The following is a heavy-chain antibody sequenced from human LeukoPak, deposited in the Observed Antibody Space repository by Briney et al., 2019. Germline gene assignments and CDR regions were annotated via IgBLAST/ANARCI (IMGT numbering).Heavy chain of an antibody. CDR2: IYYSGST. V-gene: IGHV4-30-4*08. Sequence: SETLSLTCTVSGGSISSGDYYWSWIRQPPGKGLEWIGYIYYSGSTYYNPSFKSRVTISVDTSKNQFSLKLSSVTAADTAVYYCARVLAVFGVVIPRYYFDYWGQGTLVTVSS. CDR1: GGSISSGDYY. D-gene: IGHD3-3*01. J-gene: IGHJ4*02. CDR3: ARVLAVFGVVIPRYYFDY.